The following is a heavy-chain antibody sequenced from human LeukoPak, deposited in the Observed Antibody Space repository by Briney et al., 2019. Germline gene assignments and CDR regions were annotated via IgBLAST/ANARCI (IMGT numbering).Heavy chain of an antibody. J-gene: IGHJ4*02. CDR3: ARSPLLWFGEGSVI. CDR1: GFTFSDYY. CDR2: ISSSSSYT. Sequence: MTGGSLRLSCAASGFTFSDYYMSWIRQAPGKGLEWVSYISSSSSYTNYADSVKGRFTISGDNAKNSLYLQMNSLSAEDTAVYYCARSPLLWFGEGSVIWGQGTLVTVSS. D-gene: IGHD3-10*01. V-gene: IGHV3-11*03.